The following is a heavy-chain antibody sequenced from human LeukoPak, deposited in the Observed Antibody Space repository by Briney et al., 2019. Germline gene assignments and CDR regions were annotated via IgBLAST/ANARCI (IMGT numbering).Heavy chain of an antibody. D-gene: IGHD5-24*01. Sequence: SETLSLTCTVSGGSVSDYYWSWIRQSPGKGLEWIGYIYYTGTSYNPSLKSRVTISADTSKNQFSLNLSSVTAADTAVYYCARAGRDGYNLEYFQHWGQGTLVTVSS. CDR3: ARAGRDGYNLEYFQH. CDR1: GGSVSDYY. CDR2: IYYTGT. V-gene: IGHV4-59*02. J-gene: IGHJ1*01.